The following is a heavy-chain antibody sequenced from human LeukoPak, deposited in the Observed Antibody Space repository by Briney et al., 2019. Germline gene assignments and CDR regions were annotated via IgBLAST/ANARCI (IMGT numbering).Heavy chain of an antibody. CDR2: INPNSGGT. J-gene: IGHJ5*02. D-gene: IGHD3-16*02. CDR1: GYTFTGYY. V-gene: IGHV1-2*02. CDR3: ARDLRSLWYDYVWGRYPHYNWFDP. Sequence: ASVKVSCKASGYTFTGYYMHWVRQAPGQGLEWMGWINPNSGGTNYAQKFQGRVTMTRDTSISTAYMELSRLRSDDTAVYYCARDLRSLWYDYVWGRYPHYNWFDPWGQGTLVTVSS.